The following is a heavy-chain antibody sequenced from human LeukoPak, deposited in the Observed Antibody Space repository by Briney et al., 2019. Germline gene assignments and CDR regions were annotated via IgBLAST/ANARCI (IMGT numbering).Heavy chain of an antibody. V-gene: IGHV3-48*04. CDR3: ARGYYDFWSGYSSNNWFDP. D-gene: IGHD3-3*01. Sequence: GGSLRLSCAASGLTFSSYSMNWVRKAPGKGLEWVSYISSSSSTIYYADSVKGRFTISRDNAKNTLYLQMNSLRAEDTAVYYCARGYYDFWSGYSSNNWFDPWGQGTLVTVSS. CDR2: ISSSSSTI. J-gene: IGHJ5*02. CDR1: GLTFSSYS.